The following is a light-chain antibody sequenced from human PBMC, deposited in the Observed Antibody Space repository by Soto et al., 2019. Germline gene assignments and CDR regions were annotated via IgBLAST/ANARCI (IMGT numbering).Light chain of an antibody. CDR1: QSVSSSY. CDR2: GAS. J-gene: IGKJ4*01. V-gene: IGKV3-20*01. CDR3: EQYYSSRLT. Sequence: EIVLTQSPGTLSLSPGARATLSCRASQSVSSSYLARYQQKPGQAPMLLIYGASSRATGIPDRFSVSGSGTDFTLTISRLQPEDFSVYYCEQYYSSRLTVGRGTKVEIK.